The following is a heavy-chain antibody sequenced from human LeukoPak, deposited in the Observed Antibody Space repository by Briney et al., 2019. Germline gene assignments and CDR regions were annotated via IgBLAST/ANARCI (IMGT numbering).Heavy chain of an antibody. J-gene: IGHJ4*02. V-gene: IGHV1-2*06. D-gene: IGHD1-26*01. CDR1: GYTFADYF. CDR3: ARDVSSTPNWEFDY. Sequence: ASVKVSCKTSGYTFADYFIHWVRQAPGQGLEWMGRINANSGGTEYQQKFQGRVTMTRDTSISTAYVEVNWLISDDTAIYYCARDVSSTPNWEFDYWGQGTLVTVSS. CDR2: INANSGGT.